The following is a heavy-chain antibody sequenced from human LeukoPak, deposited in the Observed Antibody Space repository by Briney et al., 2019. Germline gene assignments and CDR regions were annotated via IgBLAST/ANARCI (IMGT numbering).Heavy chain of an antibody. D-gene: IGHD6-19*01. CDR3: ARVDTSSGWRYYFDY. V-gene: IGHV3-33*01. Sequence: GRSLRLSCAASGFTFSSYGMHWVRQAPGKGLEWVAVIWYDGSNKYYADSVKGRFTISRDNAKNSPSLQMNSLRAEDTAVYYCARVDTSSGWRYYFDYWGQGTLVTVSS. CDR2: IWYDGSNK. CDR1: GFTFSSYG. J-gene: IGHJ4*02.